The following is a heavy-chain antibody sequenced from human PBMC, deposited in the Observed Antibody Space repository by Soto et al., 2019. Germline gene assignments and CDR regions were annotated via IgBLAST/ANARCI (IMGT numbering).Heavy chain of an antibody. J-gene: IGHJ4*02. V-gene: IGHV3-48*03. D-gene: IGHD2-21*01. CDR2: ITGSGGAM. CDR1: GFDFSGSE. Sequence: GGSLRLSCIASGFDFSGSEMNWFRQAPGKGLEWVAYITGSGGAMFHADSLKGRFSIPRDNAKNSLFLEMNNLTADDAGVYYCAKVAPFILGSPFWGQGTLVTVS. CDR3: AKVAPFILGSPF.